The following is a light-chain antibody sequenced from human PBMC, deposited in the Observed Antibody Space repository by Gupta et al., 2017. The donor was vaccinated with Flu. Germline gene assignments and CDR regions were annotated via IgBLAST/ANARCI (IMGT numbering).Light chain of an antibody. Sequence: QSALTQPPSASGSLGQSVTISCTGTSSDVGAYNSVCWYQQHPGQAPKVLIYEVNKRPSGVPDRFSGSKSGNTASLTVSGLQAGDEADYFCSSYAGRDNLVFGTGTDVTIL. V-gene: IGLV2-8*01. CDR2: EVN. CDR3: SSYAGRDNLV. CDR1: SSDVGAYNS. J-gene: IGLJ1*01.